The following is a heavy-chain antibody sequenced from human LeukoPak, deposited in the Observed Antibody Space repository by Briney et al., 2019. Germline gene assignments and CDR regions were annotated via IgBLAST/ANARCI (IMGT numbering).Heavy chain of an antibody. J-gene: IGHJ3*02. CDR1: GFTFSGSA. D-gene: IGHD6-19*01. V-gene: IGHV3-73*01. CDR2: IRSKANSYAT. Sequence: GGSLKLSCAVSGFTFSGSAMHWVRQASGKGLEWVGRIRSKANSYATAYAASVKGRFTISRDDSKNTAYLQMNSLKTEDTAVYYCTRHVDLYGVAVAGTSAFDIWGQGTMVTVSS. CDR3: TRHVDLYGVAVAGTSAFDI.